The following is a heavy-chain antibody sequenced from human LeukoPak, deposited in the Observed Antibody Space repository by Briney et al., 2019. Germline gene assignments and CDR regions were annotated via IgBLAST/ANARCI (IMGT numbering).Heavy chain of an antibody. CDR2: ISAYNGNT. Sequence: ASVKVSCKASGYTFTSYGIIWVRQAPGQGLEWMGWISAYNGNTNYAQKLQGRVTMTTDTSTSTAYMELRSLRSDDTAVYYCARVPRGYSYGPYYFDYWGQGTLVTVSS. CDR1: GYTFTSYG. J-gene: IGHJ4*02. D-gene: IGHD5-18*01. V-gene: IGHV1-18*01. CDR3: ARVPRGYSYGPYYFDY.